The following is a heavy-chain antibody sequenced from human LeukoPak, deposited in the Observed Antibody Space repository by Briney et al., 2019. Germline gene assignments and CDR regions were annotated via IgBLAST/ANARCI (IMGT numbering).Heavy chain of an antibody. CDR3: ARDREWSYGDYRAGGMDV. J-gene: IGHJ6*02. CDR1: GFTFSSYA. D-gene: IGHD4-17*01. CDR2: ISSSGSTI. Sequence: GGSLRLSCAASGFTFSSYAMSWIRQAPGKGLEWVSYISSSGSTIYYADSVKGRFTISRDNAKNSLYLQMNSLRAEDTAVYYCARDREWSYGDYRAGGMDVWGQGTTVTVSS. V-gene: IGHV3-11*01.